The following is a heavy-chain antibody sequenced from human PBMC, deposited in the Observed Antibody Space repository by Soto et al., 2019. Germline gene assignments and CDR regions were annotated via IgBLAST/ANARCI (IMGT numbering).Heavy chain of an antibody. CDR3: ASPAAIVYYMDV. Sequence: EVQLVESGGGLVKPGGSLRLSCAASGFTFSSYSMNWVRQAPGKGLEWVSSISSSSSYIYYADSVKGRFTISRDNAKNSLYLQMNSLRAEDTAVYYCASPAAIVYYMDVWGKGTTVTVSS. J-gene: IGHJ6*03. V-gene: IGHV3-21*01. CDR2: ISSSSSYI. CDR1: GFTFSSYS. D-gene: IGHD2-15*01.